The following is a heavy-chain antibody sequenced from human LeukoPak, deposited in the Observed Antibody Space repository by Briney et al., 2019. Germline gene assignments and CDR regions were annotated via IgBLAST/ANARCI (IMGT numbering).Heavy chain of an antibody. CDR1: GGSISSYY. CDR3: ADYYDSSGYRPGACDI. D-gene: IGHD3-22*01. J-gene: IGHJ3*02. CDR2: IYYSGST. Sequence: SETLSLTCTVSGGSISSYYWSWIRQPPGKGLEWIGYIYYSGSTNYNPSLKSRVTISVDTSKNQFSLKLTSVTAADTAVYYCADYYDSSGYRPGACDIWGQGTMVTVSS. V-gene: IGHV4-59*12.